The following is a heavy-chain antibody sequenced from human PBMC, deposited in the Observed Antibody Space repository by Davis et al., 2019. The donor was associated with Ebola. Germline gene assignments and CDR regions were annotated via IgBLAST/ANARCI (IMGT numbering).Heavy chain of an antibody. D-gene: IGHD3-3*01. CDR2: ISGSGGST. CDR1: GFTFSSYA. CDR3: AKGYYDFWSGYYAYYYYGMDV. V-gene: IGHV3-23*01. J-gene: IGHJ6*02. Sequence: GGSLRLSCAASGFTFSSYAMSWVRQAPGKGLEWVPAISGSGGSTYYADSVKGRFTISRDNSKNTLYLQMNSLRAEDTAVYYCAKGYYDFWSGYYAYYYYGMDVWGQGTTVTVSS.